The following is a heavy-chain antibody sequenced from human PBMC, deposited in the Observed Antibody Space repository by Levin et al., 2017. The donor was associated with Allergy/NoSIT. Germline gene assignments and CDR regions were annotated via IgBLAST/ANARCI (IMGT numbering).Heavy chain of an antibody. Sequence: GASVKVSCKASGGTFSSYAISWVRQAPGQGLEWMGGIIPIFGTANYAQKFQGRVTITADKSTSTAYMELSSLRSEDTAVYYCARGGWEDGGGVYFDYWGQGTLVTVSS. V-gene: IGHV1-69*06. CDR3: ARGGWEDGGGVYFDY. CDR1: GGTFSSYA. D-gene: IGHD1-26*01. J-gene: IGHJ4*02. CDR2: IIPIFGTA.